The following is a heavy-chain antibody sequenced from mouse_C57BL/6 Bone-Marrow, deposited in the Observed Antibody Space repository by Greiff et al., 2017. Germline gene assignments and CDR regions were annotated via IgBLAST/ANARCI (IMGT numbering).Heavy chain of an antibody. CDR2: IRSKSSNYAT. V-gene: IGHV10-3*01. J-gene: IGHJ4*01. CDR3: VRDRMGYGYDGYAMDY. CDR1: GFTFNTYA. D-gene: IGHD2-2*01. Sequence: EVMLVESGGGLVQPKGSLKLSCAASGFTFNTYAMHWVRQAPGKGLEWVARIRSKSSNYATYYADSVKDRFTISRDDSQSMLYLQMNNLKTEDTAMYYCVRDRMGYGYDGYAMDYWGQGTSVTVSS.